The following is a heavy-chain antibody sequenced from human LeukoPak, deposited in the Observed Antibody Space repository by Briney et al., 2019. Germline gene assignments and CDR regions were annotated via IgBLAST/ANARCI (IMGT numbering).Heavy chain of an antibody. D-gene: IGHD3-10*01. J-gene: IGHJ4*02. V-gene: IGHV3-48*03. CDR3: AKDRLWFGESYYFDY. CDR1: GFTFSSYE. Sequence: GGSLRFSCAASGFTFSSYEMNWVRQAPGKGLEWVSYISSSGSTIYYADSVKGRFTISRDNSKNTLYLQMDSLRAEDTAVYYCAKDRLWFGESYYFDYWGQGTLVTVSS. CDR2: ISSSGSTI.